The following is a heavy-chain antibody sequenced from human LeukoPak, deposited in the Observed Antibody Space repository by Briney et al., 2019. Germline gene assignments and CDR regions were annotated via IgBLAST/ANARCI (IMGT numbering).Heavy chain of an antibody. CDR3: ARESGGNSYYYYGMDV. Sequence: ASVKVSCKASGGTFSSYAIGWVRQAPGQGLEWMGRIIPIFGIANYAQKFQGRVTITADKSTSTAYMELSSLRSEDTAVYYCARESGGNSYYYYGMDVWGQGTTVTVSS. CDR1: GGTFSSYA. V-gene: IGHV1-69*04. J-gene: IGHJ6*02. D-gene: IGHD4-23*01. CDR2: IIPIFGIA.